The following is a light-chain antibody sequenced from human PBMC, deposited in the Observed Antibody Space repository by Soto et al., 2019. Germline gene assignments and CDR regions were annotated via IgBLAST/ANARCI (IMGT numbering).Light chain of an antibody. Sequence: QSVLTQPASVSGSPGQSITISCTGKSSDVGGYEFVSWYQQHPDNAPKLIIYDVSDRPSGESSRFSGSKSANTASLTISGLQAEDEAEYYCSSYTSSCTYVFGTGTKVTVL. CDR1: SSDVGGYEF. CDR2: DVS. J-gene: IGLJ1*01. CDR3: SSYTSSCTYV. V-gene: IGLV2-14*01.